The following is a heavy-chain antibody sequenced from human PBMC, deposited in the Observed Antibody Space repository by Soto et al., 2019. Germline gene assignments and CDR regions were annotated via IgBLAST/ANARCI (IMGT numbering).Heavy chain of an antibody. Sequence: QMQLVQSGPEVKKPGTSVKVSCKASGFTFTSSAVQWVRQARGQRLEWIGWIVVGSGNPNYAQKFQERVTITRDMSTSTAYMELSSLRSEDTAVYYCAAVIGAVAGRSYFDYWGQGTLVTVSS. J-gene: IGHJ4*02. D-gene: IGHD6-19*01. CDR3: AAVIGAVAGRSYFDY. V-gene: IGHV1-58*01. CDR1: GFTFTSSA. CDR2: IVVGSGNP.